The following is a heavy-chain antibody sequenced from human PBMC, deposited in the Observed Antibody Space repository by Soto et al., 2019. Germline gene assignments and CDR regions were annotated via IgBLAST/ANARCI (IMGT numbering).Heavy chain of an antibody. CDR2: INPSGGYT. J-gene: IGHJ6*02. V-gene: IGHV1-46*01. CDR1: GYTFTNYH. Sequence: QVQLVQSAAEVKKPGASVKVSCKASGYTFTNYHLHWVRQAPGHGLEWMGLINPSGGYTNYAQKFQGRVTMTRDTSTSTAYMELSSLKSEDTATYYFARVYGHGKYYNSMDVWGQGTTVTGSS. CDR3: ARVYGHGKYYNSMDV. D-gene: IGHD3-10*01.